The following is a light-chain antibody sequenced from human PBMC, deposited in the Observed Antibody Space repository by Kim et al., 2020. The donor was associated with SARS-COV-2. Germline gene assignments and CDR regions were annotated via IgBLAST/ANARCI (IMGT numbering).Light chain of an antibody. CDR1: KLGQKY. CDR3: QAWDSSTAV. Sequence: SYELTQPPSVSVSPGQTASISCSGDKLGQKYACWYRQKPGQSPVLVIYQDVKRPSGIPERFSGSNSGNTATLTISGTQAMDEGDYYCQAWDSSTAVFGGGTQLTVL. CDR2: QDV. J-gene: IGLJ3*02. V-gene: IGLV3-1*01.